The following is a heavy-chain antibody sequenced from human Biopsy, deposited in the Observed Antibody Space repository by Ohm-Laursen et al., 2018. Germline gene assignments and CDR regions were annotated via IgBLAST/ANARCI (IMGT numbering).Heavy chain of an antibody. D-gene: IGHD4-11*01. CDR2: IREHGNEE. J-gene: IGHJ5*02. V-gene: IGHV3-7*04. CDR3: ARGNGPSA. Sequence: LLLTCAASGITFNSDWMSWVRQAPGKGLEWVAIIREHGNEEFYLDSVKGRFTISRDNARNSVYLQMNSLRAEDTAIYYCARGNGPSAWGQGTLVTASS. CDR1: GITFNSDW.